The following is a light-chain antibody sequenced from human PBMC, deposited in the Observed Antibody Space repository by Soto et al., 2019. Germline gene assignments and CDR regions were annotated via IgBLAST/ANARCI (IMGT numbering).Light chain of an antibody. CDR3: QQYGPAPWT. V-gene: IGKV3-20*01. Sequence: EIVLTQSPGTLSLSPGERATLSCRASQSVSRYLVWYQHKPAQAPSLLIYGASTRATGIPDRFSGSASGTDFTLTISRLEPEDFAVYYCQQYGPAPWTFGQGTKVEIK. J-gene: IGKJ1*01. CDR2: GAS. CDR1: QSVSRY.